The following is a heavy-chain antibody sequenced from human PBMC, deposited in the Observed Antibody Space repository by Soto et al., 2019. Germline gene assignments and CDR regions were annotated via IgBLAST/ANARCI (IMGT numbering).Heavy chain of an antibody. Sequence: QVQLQESGPGLVKPSQTLSLTCTVSGGSISSGGYYWSWIRQHPGKGLEWIGYIYYSGSTYYNPSLKSRVTMSVDTSKNQCSLKLSSVTAADTAVYYCARDARTRTMVRGRLGMDVWGQGTTVTVSS. D-gene: IGHD3-10*01. V-gene: IGHV4-31*03. J-gene: IGHJ6*02. CDR2: IYYSGST. CDR3: ARDARTRTMVRGRLGMDV. CDR1: GGSISSGGYY.